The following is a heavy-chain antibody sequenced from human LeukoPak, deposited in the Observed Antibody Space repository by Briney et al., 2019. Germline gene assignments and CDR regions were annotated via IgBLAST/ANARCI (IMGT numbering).Heavy chain of an antibody. J-gene: IGHJ5*02. CDR2: IIPILGIA. Sequence: ASVKVSCKASGGTFSSYAISWVRQAPGQGLEWMGRIIPILGIANYAQKFQGRVTITADKSTSTAYMELSSLRSEDTAVYYCARVVAGGSLHGDWFDPWGQGTLVTVSS. CDR1: GGTFSSYA. D-gene: IGHD3-10*01. CDR3: ARVVAGGSLHGDWFDP. V-gene: IGHV1-69*04.